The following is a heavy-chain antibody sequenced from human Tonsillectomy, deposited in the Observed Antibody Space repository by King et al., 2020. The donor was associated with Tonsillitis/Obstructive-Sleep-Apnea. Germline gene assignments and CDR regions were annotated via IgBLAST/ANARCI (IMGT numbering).Heavy chain of an antibody. CDR2: MNQDGSEK. CDR3: ARDRRGSY. CDR1: GFTFSSYW. J-gene: IGHJ4*02. D-gene: IGHD3-10*01. V-gene: IGHV3-7*04. Sequence: VQLVESGGGLVQPGGSLRLSCAASGFTFSSYWMSWVRQAPGKGLEWVGNMNQDGSEKYYVDSVKGRFTISRDNAKNSLYMQMNSLRAEDTAVYYCARDRRGSYWGQGTLVTVSS.